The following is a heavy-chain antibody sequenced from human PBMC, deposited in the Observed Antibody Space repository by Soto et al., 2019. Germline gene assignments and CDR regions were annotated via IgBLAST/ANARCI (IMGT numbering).Heavy chain of an antibody. J-gene: IGHJ5*02. D-gene: IGHD6-6*01. CDR3: AIFEYSSSLNWFDP. CDR1: GYSFTSYW. Sequence: GESLKISCSGSGYSFTSYWIGLVRQMPGKGLEWMGIIYPGDSDTRYSPSFQGQVTISADKSISTAYLQWSSLKASDTAMYYCAIFEYSSSLNWFDPWGQGTLVTVSS. CDR2: IYPGDSDT. V-gene: IGHV5-51*01.